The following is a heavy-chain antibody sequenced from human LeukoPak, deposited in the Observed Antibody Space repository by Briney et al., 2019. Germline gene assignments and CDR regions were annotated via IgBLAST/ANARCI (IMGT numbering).Heavy chain of an antibody. CDR3: ASSGSYRFDY. V-gene: IGHV3-48*02. Sequence: GGSLRLSCAASGFTFSSYSMNWVRQAPGEGLEWVSHITASGTAMFYADSVKGRFTISRDNGKNSLYLQMNRLRDEDPAVYYCASSGSYRFDYWGQGTLVTVSS. D-gene: IGHD1-26*01. CDR1: GFTFSSYS. CDR2: ITASGTAM. J-gene: IGHJ4*02.